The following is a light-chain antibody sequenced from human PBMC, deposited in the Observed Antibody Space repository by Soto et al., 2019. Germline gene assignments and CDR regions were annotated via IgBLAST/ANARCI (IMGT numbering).Light chain of an antibody. J-gene: IGLJ1*01. Sequence: QSALTQPASVSGSPGQSITISCTGTSSDIGAYNYVSWYQQHPGKAPKLMIYDVSNRPSGVSDRFSGSKSGNTASLTISGLQADDEADYYCSSYTDSSFPCVFGTGTKVTVL. CDR1: SSDIGAYNY. CDR2: DVS. V-gene: IGLV2-14*03. CDR3: SSYTDSSFPCV.